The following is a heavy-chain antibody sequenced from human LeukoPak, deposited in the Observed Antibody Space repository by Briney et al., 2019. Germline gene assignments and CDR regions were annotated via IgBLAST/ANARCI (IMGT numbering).Heavy chain of an antibody. V-gene: IGHV4-34*01. D-gene: IGHD3-9*01. CDR3: ARVRGRYFDWLLSGRYYFDY. Sequence: SETLSLTCAVYGGSFSGYYWSWIRQPPGKGLEWIGEINHSGSTNYNPSLKSRVTISVDTSKNQFSLKLSSVTAADTAVYYCARVRGRYFDWLLSGRYYFDYWGQGTLVTVSS. J-gene: IGHJ4*02. CDR1: GGSFSGYY. CDR2: INHSGST.